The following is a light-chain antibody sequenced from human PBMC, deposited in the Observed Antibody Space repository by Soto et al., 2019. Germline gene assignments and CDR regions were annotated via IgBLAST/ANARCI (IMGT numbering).Light chain of an antibody. CDR3: QKYSSVNT. V-gene: IGKV1-27*01. CDR1: QGISNF. J-gene: IGKJ5*01. Sequence: DIQMTQSPSSLSASVGDRVTITCRASQGISNFLAWYQQKPGKVPKLLISAASTLQSGVPSRFSGSGSGTDFTLTITSLQPEDVATYYCQKYSSVNTYGQGKRLEIK. CDR2: AAS.